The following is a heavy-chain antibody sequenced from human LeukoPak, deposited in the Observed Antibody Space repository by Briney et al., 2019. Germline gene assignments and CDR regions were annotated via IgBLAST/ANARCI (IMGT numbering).Heavy chain of an antibody. CDR3: ARRGSSWYPFDC. V-gene: IGHV3-53*01. CDR2: IYRGGDT. J-gene: IGHJ4*02. D-gene: IGHD6-13*01. CDR1: GFTVSNNY. Sequence: GGSLILSCAASGFTVSNNYMNWVRQAPGKGLEWVSVIYRGGDTYYADSVKGRFTISRDTSKNTLYLQMSSLRPEDTAVYYCARRGSSWYPFDCWGQGTLVTVSS.